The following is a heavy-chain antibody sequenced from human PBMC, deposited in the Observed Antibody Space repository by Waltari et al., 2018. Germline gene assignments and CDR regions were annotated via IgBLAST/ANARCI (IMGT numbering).Heavy chain of an antibody. D-gene: IGHD3-3*01. Sequence: QVQLQESGPGLVKPSETLSLTCTVSGGSISSYYWSWIRQPPGKGLEWIGYIYYSGSTNYNPSLKSRVTLSVDTSKNQFARKLSSVTAADTAVYYCARGAGWSGYYWFDPWGQGTLVTVSS. CDR2: IYYSGST. CDR1: GGSISSYY. V-gene: IGHV4-59*01. J-gene: IGHJ5*02. CDR3: ARGAGWSGYYWFDP.